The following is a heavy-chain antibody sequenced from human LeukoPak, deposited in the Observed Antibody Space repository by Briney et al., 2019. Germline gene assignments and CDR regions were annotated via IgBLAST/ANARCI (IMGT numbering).Heavy chain of an antibody. Sequence: XVKVSCKASGGTFSSYAISWVRQAPGQGLEWMGGIIPIFGTANYAQKFQGRVTITTDESTSTAYMELSSLRSEDTAVYYCARDKGSGYYYFDYWGQGTLVTVSS. CDR2: IIPIFGTA. J-gene: IGHJ4*02. V-gene: IGHV1-69*05. CDR3: ARDKGSGYYYFDY. CDR1: GGTFSSYA. D-gene: IGHD3-22*01.